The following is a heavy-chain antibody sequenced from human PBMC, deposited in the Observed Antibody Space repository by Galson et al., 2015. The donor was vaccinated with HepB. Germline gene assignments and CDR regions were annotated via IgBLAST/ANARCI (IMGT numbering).Heavy chain of an antibody. D-gene: IGHD3-22*01. V-gene: IGHV3-21*01. CDR1: GFTFSSYS. Sequence: SLRLSCAASGFTFSSYSMNWVRQAPGKGLEWVSSISSSSSYIYYADSVKGRFTISRDNAKNSLYLQMNSLSAEDTAVYYCARDQDYYDSSGCFDYWGQGTLVTVSS. CDR3: ARDQDYYDSSGCFDY. CDR2: ISSSSSYI. J-gene: IGHJ4*02.